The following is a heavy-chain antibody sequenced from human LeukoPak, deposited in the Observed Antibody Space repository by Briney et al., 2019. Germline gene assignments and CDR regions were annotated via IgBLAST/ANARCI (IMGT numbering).Heavy chain of an antibody. Sequence: GGSLRLSCAASGFTFSSYAMHWVRQAPGKGLEWVAVISYDGSNKYYADSVKGRFTISRDNSKNTLYLQMNSLRAEDTAVYYCAGGELLNPKPSWGQGTLVTVSS. CDR2: ISYDGSNK. CDR1: GFTFSSYA. D-gene: IGHD1-26*01. V-gene: IGHV3-30*04. J-gene: IGHJ4*02. CDR3: AGGELLNPKPS.